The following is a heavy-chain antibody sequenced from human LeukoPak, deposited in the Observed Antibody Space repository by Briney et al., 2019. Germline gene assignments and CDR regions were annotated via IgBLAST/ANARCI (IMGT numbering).Heavy chain of an antibody. Sequence: SETLSLTCTVSGGSISSYYWSWIRQPAGKGLEWIGRIYTSGSTNYNPSLKSRVTISVDTSKNQFSLKLSSVTAADTAVYYCARERSHNDFWSGYSTGAFDIWGQGTMVTVSS. J-gene: IGHJ3*02. V-gene: IGHV4-4*07. CDR1: GGSISSYY. CDR3: ARERSHNDFWSGYSTGAFDI. D-gene: IGHD3-3*01. CDR2: IYTSGST.